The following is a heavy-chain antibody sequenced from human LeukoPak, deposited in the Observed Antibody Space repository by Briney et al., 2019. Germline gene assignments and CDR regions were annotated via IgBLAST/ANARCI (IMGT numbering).Heavy chain of an antibody. J-gene: IGHJ4*02. D-gene: IGHD3-16*02. Sequence: PSETLSLTCAVYGGSFSGYYWSWIRQPPGKGLEWIGEINHSGSTNYNPSLKSRVTISVDTSKNQFSLKLSSVTAADTAVYYCAWSPAGDDYVWGSYRLSFDYWGQGTLVTVSS. V-gene: IGHV4-34*01. CDR3: AWSPAGDDYVWGSYRLSFDY. CDR2: INHSGST. CDR1: GGSFSGYY.